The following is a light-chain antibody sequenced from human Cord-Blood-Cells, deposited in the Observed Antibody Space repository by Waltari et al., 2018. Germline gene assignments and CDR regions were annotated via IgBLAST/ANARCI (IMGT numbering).Light chain of an antibody. CDR2: DVS. V-gene: IGLV2-11*01. J-gene: IGLJ1*01. Sequence: QSALTQPRSVSGSPGQSVTISCTGTSSDVGGYNYVSWYQQHPGKAPKLMIYDVSKRPPGVPDRFPGSKSGNTASLPISGLQAYDEADYYCCSDAGSYTYVFGTGTKVTVL. CDR3: CSDAGSYTYV. CDR1: SSDVGGYNY.